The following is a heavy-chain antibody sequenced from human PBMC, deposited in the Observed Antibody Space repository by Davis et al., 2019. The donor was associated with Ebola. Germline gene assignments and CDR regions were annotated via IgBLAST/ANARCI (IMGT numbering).Heavy chain of an antibody. CDR1: GGSFSGYY. J-gene: IGHJ4*02. Sequence: SETLSLTCAVYGGSFSGYYWSWIRQPPGKGLEWIGEINHSGSTNYNPSLKSRVTISVDTSKNQFSLKLSSVTAADTAVYYCARGAAQYYYDSSGYYTIYYFDYWGQGTLVTVSS. CDR2: INHSGST. CDR3: ARGAAQYYYDSSGYYTIYYFDY. D-gene: IGHD3-22*01. V-gene: IGHV4-34*01.